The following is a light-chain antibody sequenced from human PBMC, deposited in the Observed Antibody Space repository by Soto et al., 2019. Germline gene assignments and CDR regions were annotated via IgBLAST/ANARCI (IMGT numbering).Light chain of an antibody. Sequence: SLCSGHSSYAIAWHQQQPEKGPRYLMKLNSDGSHSKGDGIPDRFSGSSSGAERYLTISSLQSEDEADYYCQTWGTGIPWVFGGGTKVTVL. CDR2: LNSDGSH. V-gene: IGLV4-69*01. J-gene: IGLJ3*02. CDR1: SGHSSYA. CDR3: QTWGTGIPWV.